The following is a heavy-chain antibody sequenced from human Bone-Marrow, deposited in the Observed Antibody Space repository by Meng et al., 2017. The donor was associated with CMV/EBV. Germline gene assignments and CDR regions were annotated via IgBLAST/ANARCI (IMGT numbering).Heavy chain of an antibody. CDR3: VKERLTRSHSSFDS. Sequence: SLKISCAASGFTFDNYAMHWVRQAPGKGPEWVSGVNWKSNSIAYADSVKGRFTISRDNAKNSLYLQMNSLTAEDTAVYYCVKERLTRSHSSFDSWGQGTLVTVSS. CDR2: VNWKSNSI. J-gene: IGHJ4*02. D-gene: IGHD2-15*01. V-gene: IGHV3-9*01. CDR1: GFTFDNYA.